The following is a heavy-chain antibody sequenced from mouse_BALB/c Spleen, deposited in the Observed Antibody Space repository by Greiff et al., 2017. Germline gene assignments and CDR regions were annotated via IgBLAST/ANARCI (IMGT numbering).Heavy chain of an antibody. J-gene: IGHJ3*01. CDR2: IYPGNVNT. CDR3: ARSDYDGGAWFAY. Sequence: QVQLKQSGPELVKPGASVRISCKASGYTFTSYYIHWVKQRPGQGLEWIGWIYPGNVNTKYNEKFKGKATLTADKSSSTAYMQLSSLTSEDSAVYFCARSDYDGGAWFAYWGQGTLVTVSA. CDR1: GYTFTSYY. D-gene: IGHD2-4*01. V-gene: IGHV1S56*01.